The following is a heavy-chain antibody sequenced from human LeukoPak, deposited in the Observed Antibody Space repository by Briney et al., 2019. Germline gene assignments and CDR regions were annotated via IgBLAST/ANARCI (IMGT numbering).Heavy chain of an antibody. CDR2: ISSSSSYI. V-gene: IGHV3-21*01. CDR3: ARDVGGGIWFGELLQYYYYYYGMDV. J-gene: IGHJ6*02. CDR1: GFTFSSYS. Sequence: GGSLRLSCAASGFTFSSYSMNWVRQAPGKGLEWVSSISSSSSYIYYADSVKGRFTISRDNAKNSLYLQMNSLGAEDTAVYYCARDVGGGIWFGELLQYYYYYYGMDVWGQGTTVTVSS. D-gene: IGHD3-10*01.